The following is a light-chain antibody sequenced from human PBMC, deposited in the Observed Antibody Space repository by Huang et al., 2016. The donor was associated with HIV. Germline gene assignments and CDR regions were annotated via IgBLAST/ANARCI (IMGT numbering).Light chain of an antibody. CDR2: DAS. CDR3: QQRSNWPRMYT. J-gene: IGKJ2*01. CDR1: QSVSSY. Sequence: EIVLTQSPATLSLSPGERATLSCRASQSVSSYLAWYQQKPGQAPRLLIHDASNRATGIPGRFSGSGSGTDFTLTISSLEPEDFAVYYCQQRSNWPRMYTFGQGTKLEIK. V-gene: IGKV3-11*01.